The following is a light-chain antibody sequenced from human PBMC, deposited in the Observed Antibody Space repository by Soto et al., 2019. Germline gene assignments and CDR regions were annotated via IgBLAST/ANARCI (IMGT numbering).Light chain of an antibody. J-gene: IGKJ5*01. V-gene: IGKV3-11*01. CDR3: QQRSSWPPT. Sequence: EIVLTQSPATLSLSPGERATLSCRASQSVSSYLAWYQQRPGQAPRLLIYDASNRATGVPARFSGSGSGTDFTLTISSLEPEDFAVYYCQQRSSWPPTFGQGIRLEIK. CDR2: DAS. CDR1: QSVSSY.